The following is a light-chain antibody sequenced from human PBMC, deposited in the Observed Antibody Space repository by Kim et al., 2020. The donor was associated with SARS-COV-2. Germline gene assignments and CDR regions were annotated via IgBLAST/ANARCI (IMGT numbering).Light chain of an antibody. V-gene: IGLV2-14*04. CDR1: SSAVGSYNS. CDR2: DVS. Sequence: QSITLSCTGTSSAVGSYNSVSWYQQHPGKAPKLIMYDVSERASGVSNRFSGSQSGNTASLTISGLRAEDEADYYCNSHTTSSTYVFGSGTKVTVL. J-gene: IGLJ1*01. CDR3: NSHTTSSTYV.